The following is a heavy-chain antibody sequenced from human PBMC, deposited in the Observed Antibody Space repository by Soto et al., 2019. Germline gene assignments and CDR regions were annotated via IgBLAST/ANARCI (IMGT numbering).Heavy chain of an antibody. CDR3: ARHYMVRGVMSWFDP. CDR2: IYHSGST. V-gene: IGHV4-4*02. Sequence: QVQLQESGPGLVKPSGTLSLTCAVSGGSISSSNWWSWVRQPPGKGLEGIGEIYHSGSTNYNPSPRGRVTISAAKSKNPFSVSLSSVTAADTAVYYCARHYMVRGVMSWFDPWGQGTLVTVSS. D-gene: IGHD3-10*01. CDR1: GGSISSSNW. J-gene: IGHJ5*02.